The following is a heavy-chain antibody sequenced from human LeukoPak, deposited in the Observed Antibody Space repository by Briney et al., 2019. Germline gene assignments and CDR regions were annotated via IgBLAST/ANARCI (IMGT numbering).Heavy chain of an antibody. CDR2: ISGDSSGNYI. CDR3: TREGGVGS. CDR1: GFSFRLYS. J-gene: IGHJ5*01. D-gene: IGHD3-16*01. Sequence: GGSLRLSCVASGFSFRLYSMNWVRQAPGKGLEWVSTISGDSSGNYIDYADSVKGRFTISRDNAKNSVFLQMNGLRDDDTAVYYCTREGGVGSWGQGTLVSVSS. V-gene: IGHV3-21*01.